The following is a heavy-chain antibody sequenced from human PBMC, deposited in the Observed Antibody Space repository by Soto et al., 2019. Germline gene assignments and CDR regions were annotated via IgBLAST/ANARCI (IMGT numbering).Heavy chain of an antibody. Sequence: GGSLRLSCAASGFTFSDYYMSRIRQAPGKGLEWVSYISGRTGYTGYADSVKGRFTTSRDNAKNSLYLQMSSLRVEDTAVYYCARGGGAAADFDYWGQGALVTVSS. CDR2: ISGRTGYT. J-gene: IGHJ4*02. V-gene: IGHV3-11*06. D-gene: IGHD6-13*01. CDR3: ARGGGAAADFDY. CDR1: GFTFSDYY.